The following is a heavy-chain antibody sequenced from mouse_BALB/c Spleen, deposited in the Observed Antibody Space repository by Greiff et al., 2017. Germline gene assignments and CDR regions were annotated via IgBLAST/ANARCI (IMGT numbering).Heavy chain of an antibody. J-gene: IGHJ2*01. Sequence: EVKLVESGGDLVKPGGSLKLSCAASGFTFSSYGMSWVRQTPDKRLEWVATISSGGSYTYYPDSVKGRFTISRDNAKNTLYLQMSSLKSEDTAMYYCARQYEYYFDYWGQGTTLTVSS. V-gene: IGHV5-6*01. CDR1: GFTFSSYG. CDR2: ISSGGSYT. D-gene: IGHD2-3*01. CDR3: ARQYEYYFDY.